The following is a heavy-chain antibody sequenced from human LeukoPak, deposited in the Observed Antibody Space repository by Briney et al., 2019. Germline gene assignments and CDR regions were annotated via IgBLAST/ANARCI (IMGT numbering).Heavy chain of an antibody. V-gene: IGHV4-39*07. CDR3: ARGYYYLRDAFDI. J-gene: IGHJ3*02. D-gene: IGHD3-22*01. CDR2: IYYSGST. CDR1: GGSISSSSYY. Sequence: SETLSLTCTVSGGSISSSSYYWGWIRQPPGKGLEWIGSIYYSGSTYYNPSLKSRVTISVGTSKNQFSLKLSSVTAADTAVYYCARGYYYLRDAFDIWGQGTMVTVSS.